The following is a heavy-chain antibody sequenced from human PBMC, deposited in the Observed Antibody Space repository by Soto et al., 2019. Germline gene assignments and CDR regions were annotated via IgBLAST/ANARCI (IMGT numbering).Heavy chain of an antibody. D-gene: IGHD3-22*01. J-gene: IGHJ4*02. CDR3: ARVRSSGYYFYY. V-gene: IGHV1-3*01. CDR2: INAGNGNT. CDR1: GYTFTSYA. Sequence: ASVKVSCKASGYTFTSYAMNWVRQAPGQRLEWMGWINAGNGNTKYAQKFPGRVTITRDTSASTAYMELSSLRSEDTAVYYCARVRSSGYYFYYWGQGTLVTVS.